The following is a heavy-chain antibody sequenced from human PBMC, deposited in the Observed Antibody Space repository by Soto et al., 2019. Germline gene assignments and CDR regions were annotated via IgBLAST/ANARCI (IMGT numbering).Heavy chain of an antibody. CDR2: IYYSGST. CDR3: ARALILTGYYIHDAFDI. CDR1: GGSISSYY. Sequence: SETLSLTCTVSGGSISSYYWSWIRQPPGKGLEWIGYIYYSGSTNYNPSLKSRVAISVDTSKNQFSLKLSSVTAADTAVYYCARALILTGYYIHDAFDIWGQGTMVTVS. J-gene: IGHJ3*02. V-gene: IGHV4-59*01. D-gene: IGHD3-9*01.